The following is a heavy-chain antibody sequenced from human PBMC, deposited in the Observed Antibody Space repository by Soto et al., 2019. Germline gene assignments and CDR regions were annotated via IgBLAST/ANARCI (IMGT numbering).Heavy chain of an antibody. V-gene: IGHV1-69*12. Sequence: QVQVVQSGAEVKRPGSSVKVSCTASGGTFSNHAINWVRQAPGQGLEWMGVIIPIFGTTDYAQEFQGRVSFTADESTTTAYMELSSLRSEDTATYYCATDQTREGTYDGNSLDYWGQGTLLTVSS. D-gene: IGHD5-12*01. CDR3: ATDQTREGTYDGNSLDY. CDR1: GGTFSNHA. J-gene: IGHJ4*02. CDR2: IIPIFGTT.